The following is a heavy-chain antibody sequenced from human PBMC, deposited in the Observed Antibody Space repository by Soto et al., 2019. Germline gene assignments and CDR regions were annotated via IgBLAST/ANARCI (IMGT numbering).Heavy chain of an antibody. Sequence: QVQLVESGGGVVQPGRSLRLSCAASGFSFSSYGMHWVRQAPGKGLEWVAVISYDGKDKKHEDSVKGRFTISRDNSKNTVYLQMNSLRAEEKAVYYCSKDQDKGGAIYYFDYWGQGTLVTVSS. CDR1: GFSFSSYG. CDR2: ISYDGKDK. D-gene: IGHD3-16*02. J-gene: IGHJ4*02. CDR3: SKDQDKGGAIYYFDY. V-gene: IGHV3-30*18.